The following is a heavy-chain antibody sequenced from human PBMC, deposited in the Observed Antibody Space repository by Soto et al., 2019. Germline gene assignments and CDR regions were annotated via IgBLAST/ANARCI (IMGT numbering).Heavy chain of an antibody. D-gene: IGHD4-17*01. J-gene: IGHJ4*02. CDR1: GGSISSYY. CDR3: ARGPNYGDYDFDY. V-gene: IGHV4-59*08. CDR2: IYYSGST. Sequence: SETLSLTCTVSGGSISSYYWSWIRQPPGKGLEWIGYIYYSGSTNYNPSLKSRVTISVDTSKNQFSLKLSSVTAADTAVYYCARGPNYGDYDFDYWGQGTLVTVSS.